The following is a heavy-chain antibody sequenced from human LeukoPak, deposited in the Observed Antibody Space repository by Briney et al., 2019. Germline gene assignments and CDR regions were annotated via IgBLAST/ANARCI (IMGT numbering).Heavy chain of an antibody. V-gene: IGHV1-69*05. D-gene: IGHD3-3*01. CDR1: GGTFSSYA. CDR3: ARSQGFLEWLLYLLDY. Sequence: ASVKVSCKASGGTFSSYAISWMRQAPGQGLEWMGGIIPIFGTANYAQKFQGRVTITTDESTSTAYMELSSLRSEDTAVYYCARSQGFLEWLLYLLDYWGQGTLVTVSS. J-gene: IGHJ4*02. CDR2: IIPIFGTA.